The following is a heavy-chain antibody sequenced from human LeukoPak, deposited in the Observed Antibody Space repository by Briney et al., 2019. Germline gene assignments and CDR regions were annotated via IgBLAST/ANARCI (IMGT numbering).Heavy chain of an antibody. J-gene: IGHJ4*02. D-gene: IGHD2-2*01. V-gene: IGHV1-24*01. CDR2: FDPEDGET. Sequence: GASVKVSCKVPGYTLTELSMHWVRQAPGKGLEWMGGFDPEDGETIYAQKFQGRVTMTEDTSTDTAYMELSSLRSEDTAVYYCATGGGPYCSSTSCHWGQGTLVTVSS. CDR3: ATGGGPYCSSTSCH. CDR1: GYTLTELS.